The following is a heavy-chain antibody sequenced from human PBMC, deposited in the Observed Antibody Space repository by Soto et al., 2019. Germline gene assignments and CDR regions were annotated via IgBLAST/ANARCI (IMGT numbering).Heavy chain of an antibody. CDR1: GYTFTSYD. CDR3: ARGLTTGDAFDI. CDR2: MNPNSGNT. V-gene: IGHV1-8*01. Sequence: VASLKVSCKASGYTFTSYDINWVRQATGQGLEWMGWMNPNSGNTGYAQKFQGRVTMTRNTSISTAYMELSSLRSEDTAVYYCARGLTTGDAFDIWGQGTMVTVSS. D-gene: IGHD3-10*01. J-gene: IGHJ3*02.